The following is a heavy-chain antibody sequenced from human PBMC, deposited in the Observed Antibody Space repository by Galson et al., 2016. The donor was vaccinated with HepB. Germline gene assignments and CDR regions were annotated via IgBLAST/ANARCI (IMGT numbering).Heavy chain of an antibody. Sequence: SVKVSCKASGYTFRNYDIHWLRQAPGQRFEWMGWVNGGSGNTVYSHKFQGRVTLTRDTSANTAYMELRSLTSEDTAIYYCARRYCSGGSCIPDYWGQGTLVTVSS. D-gene: IGHD2-15*01. V-gene: IGHV1-3*01. CDR1: GYTFRNYD. CDR3: ARRYCSGGSCIPDY. J-gene: IGHJ4*02. CDR2: VNGGSGNT.